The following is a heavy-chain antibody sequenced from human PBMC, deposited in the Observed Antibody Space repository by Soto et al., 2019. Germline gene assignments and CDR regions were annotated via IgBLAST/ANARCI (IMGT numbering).Heavy chain of an antibody. J-gene: IGHJ4*02. Sequence: GASVKVSCKASGDTFSDHYVHWVRQAPGQGLEWMGYIRPNNGGSVYARDFQGWVTITRGTSINTAYMELSGLRSHGTAVYYCAREMTGHRKLFDFSGQGTLVIVSS. CDR2: IRPNNGGS. CDR1: GDTFSDHY. D-gene: IGHD3-9*01. V-gene: IGHV1-2*04. CDR3: AREMTGHRKLFDF.